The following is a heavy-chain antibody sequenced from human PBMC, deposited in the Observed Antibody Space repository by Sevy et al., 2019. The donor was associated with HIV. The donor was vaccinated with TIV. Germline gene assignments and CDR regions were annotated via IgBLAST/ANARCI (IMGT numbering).Heavy chain of an antibody. CDR2: ISGSGGNT. CDR3: ARTVVLVDGPRNWLDT. J-gene: IGHJ5*02. V-gene: IGHV3-23*01. Sequence: GGSLRLSCAASGVTFNSYVMSWVRQAPGKGLEWVSTISGSGGNTYYADSVKGRFTISRDNSKNTVYLQMNSLRAEDTAVYYCARTVVLVDGPRNWLDTWGQGTLVTVSS. CDR1: GVTFNSYV. D-gene: IGHD2-8*02.